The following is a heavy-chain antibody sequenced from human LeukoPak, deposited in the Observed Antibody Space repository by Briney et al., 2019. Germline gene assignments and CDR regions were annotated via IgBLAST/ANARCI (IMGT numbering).Heavy chain of an antibody. CDR2: IIPILGIA. CDR1: GGTFSSYT. CDR3: ASTFFGPAATYNWFDP. D-gene: IGHD2-2*01. Sequence: SVKVSCKASGGTFSSYTISWVRQAPGQGLEWMGRIIPILGIANYAQKLQGRVTMTTDTSTSTAYMELRSLRSDDTAVYYCASTFFGPAATYNWFDPWGQGTLVTVSS. J-gene: IGHJ5*02. V-gene: IGHV1-69*02.